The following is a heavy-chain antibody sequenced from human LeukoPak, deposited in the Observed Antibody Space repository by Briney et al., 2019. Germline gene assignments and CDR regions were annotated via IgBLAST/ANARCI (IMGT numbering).Heavy chain of an antibody. CDR2: IYSGGST. D-gene: IGHD2-2*01. CDR3: AKESLRVVPSATFDY. J-gene: IGHJ4*02. Sequence: PGGSLRLSCGASGFTVSSNYMSWVRQAPGKGLEWVSVIYSGGSTYYADSVKGRFTISRDNSKNTLYLQMHSLRAEDTAVYYCAKESLRVVPSATFDYWGQGTLVTVSS. V-gene: IGHV3-53*01. CDR1: GFTVSSNY.